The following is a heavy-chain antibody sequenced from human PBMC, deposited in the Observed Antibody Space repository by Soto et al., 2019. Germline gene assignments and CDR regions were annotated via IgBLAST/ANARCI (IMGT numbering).Heavy chain of an antibody. J-gene: IGHJ4*02. CDR2: ISGSGGTI. CDR1: GSTLSSYS. V-gene: IGHV3-48*02. CDR3: ARETGLRSSGWSYYFDF. Sequence: EVQLVESGGGMVQPGGSLRVSCAASGSTLSSYSMHWARQAPGKGLEWVSYISGSGGTIYYADSVKGRFTISRDNAKNSLSVQMNSLRDEDTAVYFCARETGLRSSGWSYYFDFWGQGTRVTVSS. D-gene: IGHD6-19*01.